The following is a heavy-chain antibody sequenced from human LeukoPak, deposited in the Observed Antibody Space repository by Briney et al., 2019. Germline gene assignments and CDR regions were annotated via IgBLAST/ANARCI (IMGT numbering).Heavy chain of an antibody. CDR2: ISAYNGNT. J-gene: IGHJ4*02. CDR3: ARRYYDSSGYYYFDY. CDR1: GYTFTSYG. Sequence: GASVKVSCKASGYTFTSYGISWVRQAPGQALEWMGWISAYNGNTNYAQKLQGRVTMTTDTSTSTAYMELRSLRSDDTAVYYCARRYYDSSGYYYFDYWGQGTLVTVSS. D-gene: IGHD3-22*01. V-gene: IGHV1-18*01.